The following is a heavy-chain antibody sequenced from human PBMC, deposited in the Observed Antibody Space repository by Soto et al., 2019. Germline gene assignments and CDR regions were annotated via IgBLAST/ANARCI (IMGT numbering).Heavy chain of an antibody. J-gene: IGHJ4*02. CDR2: IYYSGST. D-gene: IGHD7-27*01. CDR3: ARHPDRRWGFYY. Sequence: QLQLQESGPGLVKPSETLSLTCTVSGGSISSSSYYWGWIRQPPGKGLEWIGSIYYSGSTYYNPSLKTRVPIPVDTSRNRSSLKLSSVTAADTAVYSCARHPDRRWGFYYWGQGTLVTVSS. CDR1: GGSISSSSYY. V-gene: IGHV4-39*01.